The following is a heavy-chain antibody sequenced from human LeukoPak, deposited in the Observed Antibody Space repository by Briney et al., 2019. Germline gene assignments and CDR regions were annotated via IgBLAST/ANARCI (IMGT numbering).Heavy chain of an antibody. V-gene: IGHV4-59*01. Sequence: SETLSLTCTVSGGSISSYYWSWIRQPPGKGLEWIGYIYYSGSTNYNPSLKSRVTISVDTPKNQFSLKLSSVTAADTAVYYCARDLLYYGCWSGYSDWGQGTLVTVSS. J-gene: IGHJ4*02. CDR3: ARDLLYYGCWSGYSD. CDR2: IYYSGST. D-gene: IGHD3-3*01. CDR1: GGSISSYY.